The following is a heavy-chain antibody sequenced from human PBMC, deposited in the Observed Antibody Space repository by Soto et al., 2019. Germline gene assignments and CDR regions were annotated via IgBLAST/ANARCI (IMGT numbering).Heavy chain of an antibody. D-gene: IGHD4-17*01. CDR3: ARQDGDGLFYFDY. CDR2: IYPVDSDT. J-gene: IGHJ4*02. CDR1: GYTFNIYW. V-gene: IGHV5-51*01. Sequence: GESLKISCKGSGYTFNIYWIAWVRQMPGKGLEWMGVIYPVDSDTRYSPSFQGQVTISVDKSINTAYLQWSSLQASDNAIYYCARQDGDGLFYFDYWGQGTPVTVSS.